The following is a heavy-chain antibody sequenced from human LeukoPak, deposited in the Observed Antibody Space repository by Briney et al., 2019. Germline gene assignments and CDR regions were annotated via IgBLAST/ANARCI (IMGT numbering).Heavy chain of an antibody. CDR1: GFTFSSYT. CDR3: VIVRGYFDSSGSDY. J-gene: IGHJ4*02. V-gene: IGHV3-64D*06. D-gene: IGHD3-9*01. CDR2: ITSNGGSA. Sequence: GGSLRLSCSASGFTFSSYTIHWARQAPGKGLEFVSAITSNGGSASYADSVKGRFTISRDNSKNTVYLQMSSLRAEDTAVYYCVIVRGYFDSSGSDYWGQGTLVTVSS.